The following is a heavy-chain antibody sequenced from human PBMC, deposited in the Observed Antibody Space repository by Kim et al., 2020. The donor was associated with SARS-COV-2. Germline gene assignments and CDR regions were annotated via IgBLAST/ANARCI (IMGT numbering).Heavy chain of an antibody. Sequence: TISRDNAKNTLYLQMNSLRAEDTAVYYCARAGVGSGYFWGGYYGLSFDYWGQGTLVTVSS. V-gene: IGHV3-74*01. CDR3: ARAGVGSGYFWGGYYGLSFDY. J-gene: IGHJ4*02. D-gene: IGHD3-22*01.